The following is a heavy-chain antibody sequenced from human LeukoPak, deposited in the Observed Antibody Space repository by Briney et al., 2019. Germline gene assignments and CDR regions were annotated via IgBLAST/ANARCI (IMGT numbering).Heavy chain of an antibody. CDR1: GFTFSSYS. V-gene: IGHV3-21*01. D-gene: IGHD3-22*01. CDR2: ISSSSSYI. CDR3: ARLQPGYYYDSSGYYPIDY. Sequence: PGGSLRLSCAASGFTFSSYSMNWVRQAPGKGLEWVSSISSSSSYIYYADSVKGRFTISRDNAKNSLYLQMNGLRAEDTAVYYCARLQPGYYYDSSGYYPIDYWGQGTLVTVSS. J-gene: IGHJ4*02.